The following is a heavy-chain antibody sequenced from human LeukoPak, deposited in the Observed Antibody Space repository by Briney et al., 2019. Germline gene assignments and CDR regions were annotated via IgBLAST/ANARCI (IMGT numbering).Heavy chain of an antibody. CDR2: VYHSVNT. CDR1: GGPLSSYY. Sequence: PSETLSLTCAVYGGPLSSYYGTWIRQPPGKGLEWLGYVYHSVNTNYNRSLESRVSISVDTSKNQFSLKLSSVTAAETAVCYCAAQLYMVRGVTLGKWFDPWGQGILVSVSS. D-gene: IGHD3-10*01. CDR3: AAQLYMVRGVTLGKWFDP. V-gene: IGHV4-59*08. J-gene: IGHJ5*02.